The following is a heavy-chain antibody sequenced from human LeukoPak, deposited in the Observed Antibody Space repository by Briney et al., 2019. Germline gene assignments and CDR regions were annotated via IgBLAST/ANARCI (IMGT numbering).Heavy chain of an antibody. CDR3: ASIAAVGY. CDR1: GFTFSSYA. CDR2: ISGSGGST. D-gene: IGHD6-13*01. J-gene: IGHJ4*02. V-gene: IGHV3-23*01. Sequence: GGSLRLSCAPSGFTFSSYAMSWVRHAPGEGLEWVSAISGSGGSTYYADSVKGRFTISRDNSKNTLYLQMNTLRAEDTAVYYCASIAAVGYWGQGTLVTVSS.